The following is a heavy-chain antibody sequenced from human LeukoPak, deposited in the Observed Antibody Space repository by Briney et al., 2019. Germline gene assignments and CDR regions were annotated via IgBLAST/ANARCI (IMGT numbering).Heavy chain of an antibody. D-gene: IGHD3-10*01. J-gene: IGHJ6*03. Sequence: GGSLRLSCTASGFTFSNYWMHWVRQAPGKGLVWVSRINSDGSSTTYADSVMGRFTISRDSAKNTLFLQMNSLRAEDTAVYYCARVGRMVRGAIKSYYYLDVWGKGTTVTISS. CDR3: ARVGRMVRGAIKSYYYLDV. CDR1: GFTFSNYW. CDR2: INSDGSST. V-gene: IGHV3-74*01.